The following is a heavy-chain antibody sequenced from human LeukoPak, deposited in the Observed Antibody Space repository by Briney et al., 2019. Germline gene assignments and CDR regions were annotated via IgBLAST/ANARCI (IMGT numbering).Heavy chain of an antibody. Sequence: GGSLRLSCAAPGFTFSSYSMNWVRQAPGKGLEWVSSISSSSSYIYYADSVKGRFTISRDNAKNSLYLQMNSLRAEDTAVYYCARASHAAVAGTSDYWGQGTLVTVSS. J-gene: IGHJ4*02. D-gene: IGHD6-19*01. CDR3: ARASHAAVAGTSDY. CDR2: ISSSSSYI. CDR1: GFTFSSYS. V-gene: IGHV3-21*01.